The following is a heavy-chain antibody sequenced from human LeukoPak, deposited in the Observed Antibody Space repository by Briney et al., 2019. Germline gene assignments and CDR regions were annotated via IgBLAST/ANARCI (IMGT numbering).Heavy chain of an antibody. D-gene: IGHD1-14*01. CDR1: GGSLSSGGYY. V-gene: IGHV4-31*03. CDR3: ARDQGFEPSFDY. Sequence: SQTLSPTCTVSGGSLSSGGYYWSWIRQHPGKGLEWIGYIYYSGSTYYNPSLKSRVTISVDTSKNQFSLKLSSVTAADTAVYYCARDQGFEPSFDYWGQGTLVTVSS. CDR2: IYYSGST. J-gene: IGHJ4*02.